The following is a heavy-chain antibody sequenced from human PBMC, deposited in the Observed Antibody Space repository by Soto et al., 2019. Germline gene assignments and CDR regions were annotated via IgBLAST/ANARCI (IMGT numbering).Heavy chain of an antibody. Sequence: QVQLVESGGGVVQPGRSLRLSCAASGFTFSSYGMHWVRQAPGKGLECVAVIWYDGSNKYYADSVKGRFTISRDNSKNTLYLQMNSLRAEDTAVYYCARGEEQLVSMDYWGQGTLVTVSS. J-gene: IGHJ4*02. D-gene: IGHD6-6*01. CDR3: ARGEEQLVSMDY. CDR2: IWYDGSNK. V-gene: IGHV3-33*01. CDR1: GFTFSSYG.